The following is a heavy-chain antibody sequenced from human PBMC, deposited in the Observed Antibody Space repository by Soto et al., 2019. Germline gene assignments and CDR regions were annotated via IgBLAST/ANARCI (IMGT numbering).Heavy chain of an antibody. Sequence: QVQLQESGPGLVKPSQTLSLTCTVSGGSISSGGYYWSWIRQHPGKGLEWIGYIYYSGSTYYNPSLKSRVTISVDTSKNQFSLKLSSVTAADTAVYYCARDRKRGIAAADLFDYWGQGTLVTVSS. D-gene: IGHD6-13*01. CDR2: IYYSGST. CDR1: GGSISSGGYY. V-gene: IGHV4-31*03. J-gene: IGHJ4*02. CDR3: ARDRKRGIAAADLFDY.